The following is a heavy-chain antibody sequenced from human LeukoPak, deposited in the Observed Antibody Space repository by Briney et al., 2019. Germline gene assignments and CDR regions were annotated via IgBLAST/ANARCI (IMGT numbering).Heavy chain of an antibody. V-gene: IGHV1-46*01. D-gene: IGHD2-8*01. Sequence: ASVKVSCKASGYTFTSNHMHWVRQAPGRGLEWVGVITASGHYTRYAQNFQGRVTMTRDTSTSTVYMELSSLRSEDTALYFCARDGTNYTFDIWGQGTMVTVSS. CDR1: GYTFTSNH. CDR3: ARDGTNYTFDI. J-gene: IGHJ3*02. CDR2: ITASGHYT.